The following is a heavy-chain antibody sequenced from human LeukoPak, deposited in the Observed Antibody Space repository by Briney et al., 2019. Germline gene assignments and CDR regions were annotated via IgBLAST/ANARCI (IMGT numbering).Heavy chain of an antibody. CDR1: GFTFSSYW. V-gene: IGHV3-33*03. J-gene: IGHJ4*02. CDR3: AATSHDWYDHY. D-gene: IGHD1-1*01. Sequence: PGGSLRLSCAASGFTFSSYWMSWVRQAPGKGLEWVAVIWDAGETKYYRDSVKGRFTIFRDNSKDTLYLQMNSLRAEDTALYYCAATSHDWYDHYWGQGTLVTVSS. CDR2: IWDAGETK.